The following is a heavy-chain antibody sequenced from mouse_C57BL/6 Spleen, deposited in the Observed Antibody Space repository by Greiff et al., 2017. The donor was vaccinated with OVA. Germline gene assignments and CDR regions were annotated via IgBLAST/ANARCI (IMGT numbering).Heavy chain of an antibody. V-gene: IGHV5-17*01. CDR2: ISSGSSTI. CDR3: ARSHYGSSYFDY. CDR1: GFTFSDYG. Sequence: EVQGVESGGGLVKPGGSLKLSCAASGFTFSDYGMHWVRQAPEKGLEWVAYISSGSSTIYYADTVKGRFTISRDNAKNTLFLQMTSLRSEDTAMYYCARSHYGSSYFDYWGKGTTLTVAS. D-gene: IGHD1-1*01. J-gene: IGHJ2*01.